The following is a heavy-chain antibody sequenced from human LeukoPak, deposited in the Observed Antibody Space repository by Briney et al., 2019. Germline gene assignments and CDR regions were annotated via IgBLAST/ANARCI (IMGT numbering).Heavy chain of an antibody. D-gene: IGHD6-19*01. CDR2: IYYSGST. V-gene: IGHV4-59*01. CDR3: ARAXXSGXYSYYYYYMDV. CDR1: GGSISSYY. J-gene: IGHJ6*03. Sequence: ETLXLXCTVSGGSISSYYWSWIRQPPGKGLEWVGYIYYSGSTNYNPSLKSRVTISVDTSKNQFSLKLSSVTAEDTAVYYCARAXXSGXYSYYYYYMDVWGKGTTVTVSS.